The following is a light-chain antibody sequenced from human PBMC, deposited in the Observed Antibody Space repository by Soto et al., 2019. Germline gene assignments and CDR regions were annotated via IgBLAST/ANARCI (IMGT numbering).Light chain of an antibody. CDR3: QQYGNSPHT. CDR1: QSVRGSY. V-gene: IGKV3-20*01. CDR2: EAS. J-gene: IGKJ2*01. Sequence: ELVLTQSTGTLSLSPGERVALSCRASQSVRGSYLAWYQQKPGQAPRLLIYEASRRAPGIPDRFSGSGSGTDFILTISRLEPEDLALYFCQQYGNSPHTFGQGTKLESK.